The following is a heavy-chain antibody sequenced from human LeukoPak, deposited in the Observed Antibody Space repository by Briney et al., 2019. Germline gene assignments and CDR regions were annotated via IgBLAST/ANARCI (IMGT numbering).Heavy chain of an antibody. Sequence: PGGSLRLSCAASGFTFSSYGMHWVRQAPGKGLEWVAVISYDGSNKYYADSVKGRFTISRDNSKNTLYLQMNSLRAEDTAVYYCAKAHVAVAGTGYYSYMDVWGKGTTVTVSS. CDR3: AKAHVAVAGTGYYSYMDV. CDR1: GFTFSSYG. J-gene: IGHJ6*03. V-gene: IGHV3-30*18. D-gene: IGHD6-19*01. CDR2: ISYDGSNK.